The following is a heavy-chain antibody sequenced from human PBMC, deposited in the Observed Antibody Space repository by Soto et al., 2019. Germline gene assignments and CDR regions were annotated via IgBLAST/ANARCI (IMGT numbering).Heavy chain of an antibody. CDR1: GGTFSSYT. Sequence: QVQLVQSGAEVQKPGSSVKVSCKASGGTFSSYTISWVRQAPGQGLEWMGRIIPILGIANYAQKFQGRVTITADKSTSTAYMELSSLRSEDTAVYYCARDGLHAAGPFDYWGQGTLVTVSS. V-gene: IGHV1-69*08. CDR3: ARDGLHAAGPFDY. J-gene: IGHJ4*02. D-gene: IGHD6-13*01. CDR2: IIPILGIA.